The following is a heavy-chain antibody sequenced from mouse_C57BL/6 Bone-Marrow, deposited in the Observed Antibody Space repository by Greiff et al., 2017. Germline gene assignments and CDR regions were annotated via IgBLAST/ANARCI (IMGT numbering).Heavy chain of an antibody. CDR2: IYPGNSDT. CDR3: TRALLSYYYAMDY. V-gene: IGHV1-5*01. D-gene: IGHD2-12*01. CDR1: GYTFTSYW. J-gene: IGHJ4*01. Sequence: VQLQQSGTVLARPGASVKMCCKTSGYTFTSYWMHWVKQRPGQGLEWIGAIYPGNSDTSYNQKFKGKAKLTAVTSASTAYMELSSLTNEDSAVYYCTRALLSYYYAMDYWGQGTSVTVSS.